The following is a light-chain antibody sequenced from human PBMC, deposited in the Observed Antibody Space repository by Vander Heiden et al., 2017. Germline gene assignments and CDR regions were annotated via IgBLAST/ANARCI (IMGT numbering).Light chain of an antibody. CDR2: WAS. CDR1: QSVLYSSNNKNY. J-gene: IGKJ3*01. Sequence: DIVMTQSPDSLAVYLGERATINCKSSQSVLYSSNNKNYLAWYQQKPGQPPKLLIYWASTRESGVPDRFSGSGSGTDFTLTISSLQAEDVAVYYCQQNYIPPLFTFGPGTKVDIK. V-gene: IGKV4-1*01. CDR3: QQNYIPPLFT.